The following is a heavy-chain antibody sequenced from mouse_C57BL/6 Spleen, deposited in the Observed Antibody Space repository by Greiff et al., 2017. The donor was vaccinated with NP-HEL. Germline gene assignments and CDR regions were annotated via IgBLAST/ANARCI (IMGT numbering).Heavy chain of an antibody. D-gene: IGHD6-2*01. V-gene: IGHV5-17*01. CDR2: ISSGSSTI. J-gene: IGHJ2*01. CDR3: ATLYYFDY. CDR1: GFTFSDYG. Sequence: EVKLVESGGGLVKPGGSLKLSRAASGFTFSDYGMHWVRQAPEKGLEWVAYISSGSSTIYYADTVKGRFTISRDNAKNTLFLQMTSLRSEDTAMYYCATLYYFDYWGQGTTLTVSS.